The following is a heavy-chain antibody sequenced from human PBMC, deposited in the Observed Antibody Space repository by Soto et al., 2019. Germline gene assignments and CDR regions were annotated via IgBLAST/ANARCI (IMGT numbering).Heavy chain of an antibody. D-gene: IGHD2-15*01. V-gene: IGHV2-5*02. CDR1: GFSLTNSGVG. J-gene: IGHJ5*01. CDR2: IYWDNDR. Sequence: QITLKESGPTLVEPTQTLTLTCSFSGFSLTNSGVGVGWLRQVPGKALECLGIIYWDNDRRYNPSLKTRLTITKXXSXNXXVLTMTYMEPVDTGTYYCEHRVTYSGSGGVGWFDSWGQGTPVTVS. CDR3: EHRVTYSGSGGVGWFDS.